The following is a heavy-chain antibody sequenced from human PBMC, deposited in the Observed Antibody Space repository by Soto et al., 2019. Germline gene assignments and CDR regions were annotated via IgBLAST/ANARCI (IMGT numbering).Heavy chain of an antibody. CDR3: AKDRWGDFGELNLPGY. D-gene: IGHD4-17*01. Sequence: QVLLVESGGGVVQPGRSLRISCAVSGFTFSSFGMHWVRQAPGKGLEWVAVISDDGSSKHYADSLNGRFTISRDNSNNKLYLQMDSLGPEDTAVYYWAKDRWGDFGELNLPGYWGQGTLVTVSS. J-gene: IGHJ4*02. V-gene: IGHV3-30*18. CDR2: ISDDGSSK. CDR1: GFTFSSFG.